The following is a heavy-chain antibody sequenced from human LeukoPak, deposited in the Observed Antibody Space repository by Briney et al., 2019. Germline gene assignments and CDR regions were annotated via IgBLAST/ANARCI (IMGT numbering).Heavy chain of an antibody. Sequence: QAGGSLRLSCAASGFPFSSYWMSWVRQAPGKGLEWVANIKQDGREQYYVDCVKGRFTISRANAKNSLYLQMNSLRAEDTAVYYCARVGEMATTGPIDYWGQGTLVTVSS. V-gene: IGHV3-7*01. J-gene: IGHJ4*02. CDR1: GFPFSSYW. CDR3: ARVGEMATTGPIDY. D-gene: IGHD5-24*01. CDR2: IKQDGREQ.